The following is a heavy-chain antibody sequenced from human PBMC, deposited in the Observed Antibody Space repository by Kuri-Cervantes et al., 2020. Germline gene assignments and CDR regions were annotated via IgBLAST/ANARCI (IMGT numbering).Heavy chain of an antibody. CDR1: GYTFTGYY. CDR3: ARGVPDIVVVTAAMRDRLNWFDP. Sequence: ASVKVSCKASGYTFTGYYMHWVRQAPGQGLEWMGWINPNSGGTNYAQKFQGWVTMTRDTSISTAYMELSRLRSDDTAVYYCARGVPDIVVVTAAMRDRLNWFDPWGQGTLVTVSS. D-gene: IGHD2-2*01. CDR2: INPNSGGT. V-gene: IGHV1-2*04. J-gene: IGHJ5*02.